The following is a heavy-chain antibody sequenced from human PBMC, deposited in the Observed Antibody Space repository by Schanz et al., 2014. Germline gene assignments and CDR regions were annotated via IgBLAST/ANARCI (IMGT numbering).Heavy chain of an antibody. CDR2: ILYDGSNK. Sequence: VQLLESGGGLVQPGGSLRLSCAASGISFSRFRMYWVRQAPGKGLEWVAVILYDGSNKYYADSVKGRFTISRDNSKNTLYLQMNSLRVEDTALYYCAREYSSYGTVYYWGQGTLVTVSS. V-gene: IGHV3-30*03. CDR1: GISFSRFR. CDR3: AREYSSYGTVYY. J-gene: IGHJ4*02. D-gene: IGHD5-12*01.